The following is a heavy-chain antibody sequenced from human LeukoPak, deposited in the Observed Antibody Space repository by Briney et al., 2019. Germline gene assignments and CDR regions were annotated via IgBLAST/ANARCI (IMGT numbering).Heavy chain of an antibody. CDR2: ISSNGGST. V-gene: IGHV3-64*01. J-gene: IGHJ4*02. Sequence: GGSLRLSCAASGFTFSSYAMHWVRQAPGKGLEYVSAISSNGGSTYYANSVKGRFTISRDNSKNTLYLQMGSLRAEDMAVYYCARWSYGYGYWGQGTLVTASS. CDR1: GFTFSSYA. CDR3: ARWSYGYGY. D-gene: IGHD5-18*01.